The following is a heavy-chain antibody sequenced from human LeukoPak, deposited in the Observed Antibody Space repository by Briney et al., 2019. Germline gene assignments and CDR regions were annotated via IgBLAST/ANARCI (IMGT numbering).Heavy chain of an antibody. V-gene: IGHV3-30*02. CDR1: GFTFSTYG. J-gene: IGHJ4*02. CDR3: AKDKDPWKSTSISDFDY. Sequence: GGSLSLSCAASGFTFSTYGMHWVRQAPGKGLEWVAFIRYDGSNKYYADSVKGRFTISRDNSKNTLYLQMNSLRAEDTAVYFCAKDKDPWKSTSISDFDYWGQGTLVTVSS. CDR2: IRYDGSNK. D-gene: IGHD1-1*01.